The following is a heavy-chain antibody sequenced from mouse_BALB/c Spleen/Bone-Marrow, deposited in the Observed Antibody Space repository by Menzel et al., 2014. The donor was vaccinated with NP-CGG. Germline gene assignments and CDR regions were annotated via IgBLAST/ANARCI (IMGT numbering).Heavy chain of an antibody. CDR1: GYAFSTYW. V-gene: IGHV1-80*01. J-gene: IGHJ2*01. Sequence: VQLQQSGAELVRPGSSVKISCKSSGYAFSTYWINWVKQRPGQGLEWIGQIYPGDGDTDFNGKFKGKATLTADRSSNTAYMEFSSLTSEDSAVYFCARGGISVDYWAKAPLSQSPQ. CDR3: ARGGISVDY. CDR2: IYPGDGDT.